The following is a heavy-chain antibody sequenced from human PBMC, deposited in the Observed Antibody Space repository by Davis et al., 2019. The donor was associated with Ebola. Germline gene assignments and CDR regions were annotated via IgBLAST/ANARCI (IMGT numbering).Heavy chain of an antibody. CDR2: IHSNGVT. D-gene: IGHD1-1*01. Sequence: SETLSLTCTVSSGSITNANYYWGWIRQPPGKGLEWIGSIHSNGVTYFNMSLKSRVLISVDTSKNQFSLTLTSVTDADTAVYYCAGQKRQQLIPGAGWFDPWGQGILVTVSS. CDR1: SGSITNANYY. J-gene: IGHJ5*02. CDR3: AGQKRQQLIPGAGWFDP. V-gene: IGHV4-39*01.